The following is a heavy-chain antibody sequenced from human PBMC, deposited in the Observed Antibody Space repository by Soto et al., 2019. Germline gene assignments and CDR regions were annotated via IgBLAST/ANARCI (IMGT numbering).Heavy chain of an antibody. D-gene: IGHD4-17*01. CDR2: IYYSGST. V-gene: IGHV4-59*08. J-gene: IGHJ4*02. CDR3: AGTTVTTWNVFH. Sequence: QVQLQESGPGLVKPSETLSPTCTVSGGSISSYYWSWIRQPPGKGLEWIGYIYYSGSTNYNPSLKSRVTISVDTSKNQFSLKLSSVTAADTAVYYCAGTTVTTWNVFHWGQGTLVTVSS. CDR1: GGSISSYY.